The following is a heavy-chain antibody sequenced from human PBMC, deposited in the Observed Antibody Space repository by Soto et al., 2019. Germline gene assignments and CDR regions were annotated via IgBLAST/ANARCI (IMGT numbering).Heavy chain of an antibody. J-gene: IGHJ4*02. D-gene: IGHD2-15*01. CDR2: IIPMFGPT. V-gene: IGHV1-69*01. CDR3: ARADIYYSDFDY. CDR1: GGTLNSHA. Sequence: QLQLVQSGAEVKKPGSSVKVSCKASGGTLNSHAISWVRQAPGQGLEWMGGIIPMFGPTNYAPKFQGRVTITADESTSTAYMELSSLRSEDTAVYYCARADIYYSDFDYWGQGTLVTVSS.